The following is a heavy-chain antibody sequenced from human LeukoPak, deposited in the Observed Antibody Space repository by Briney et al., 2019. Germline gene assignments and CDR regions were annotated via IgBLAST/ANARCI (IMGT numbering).Heavy chain of an antibody. CDR2: ISSSSGTI. D-gene: IGHD3-10*01. CDR1: GFTFSTYR. J-gene: IGHJ4*02. V-gene: IGHV3-48*01. Sequence: GGSLRLSCAASGFTFSTYRMNWVRQAPGKGLEWVSYISSSSGTIYYADSVQGRFTISRDNSKNTLYLQMNSLRAEDTAVYYCAKGVTGGVTMVRGPRDYWGQGTLVTVSS. CDR3: AKGVTGGVTMVRGPRDY.